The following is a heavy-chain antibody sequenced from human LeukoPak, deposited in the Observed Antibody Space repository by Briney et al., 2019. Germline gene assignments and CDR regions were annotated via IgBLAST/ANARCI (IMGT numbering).Heavy chain of an antibody. CDR1: GFTFSSSW. V-gene: IGHV3-7*03. Sequence: PGGSLRLSCAASGFTFSSSWMCWVRQAPGNGLEGVANIKHDGSEKYYVDSVKGRFTISRDNAMNSLSLQVNSLRVEDTAVYYCARVSGSGSFYRVFDYWGQGTPVTVSS. CDR3: ARVSGSGSFYRVFDY. D-gene: IGHD3-10*01. CDR2: IKHDGSEK. J-gene: IGHJ4*02.